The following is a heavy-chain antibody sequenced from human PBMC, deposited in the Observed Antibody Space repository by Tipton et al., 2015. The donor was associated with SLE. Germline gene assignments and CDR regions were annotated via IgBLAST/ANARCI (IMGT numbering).Heavy chain of an antibody. CDR2: VFSSGTT. V-gene: IGHV4-31*03. Sequence: TLSLTCTVSSGSVSSGAYYWSWIRQHPGKGLEWIGYVFSSGTTYYNPSLKGRLSLSLDTSQNQLSLKLSSVTSADTAVYYCARRYYYDSNGYYGVYYFDYWGQGTLVTVSS. CDR1: SGSVSSGAYY. J-gene: IGHJ4*02. CDR3: ARRYYYDSNGYYGVYYFDY. D-gene: IGHD3-22*01.